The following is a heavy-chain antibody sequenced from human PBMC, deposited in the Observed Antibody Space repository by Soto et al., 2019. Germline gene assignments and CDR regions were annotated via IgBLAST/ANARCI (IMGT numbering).Heavy chain of an antibody. CDR3: AKGLQSYYYGMDV. V-gene: IGHV3-23*01. D-gene: IGHD5-12*01. Sequence: GGSLRLSCAASGFTFSSYAMSWVRQAPGKGLEWVSAISGSGGSTYYAESVKGRITISRDNSKNTLYLQMNSLRAEDTALYYCAKGLQSYYYGMDVWGQGTTVTVSS. J-gene: IGHJ6*02. CDR1: GFTFSSYA. CDR2: ISGSGGST.